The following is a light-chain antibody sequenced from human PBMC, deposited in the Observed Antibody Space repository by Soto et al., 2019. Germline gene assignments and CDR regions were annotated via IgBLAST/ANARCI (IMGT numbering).Light chain of an antibody. CDR1: SSDVGGYNY. CDR3: SSYTSSSTRV. Sequence: QSALTQPASVSGSPGQSITISCTGTSSDVGGYNYVSWYQQHPGKAPKLMIYEVSNRPSGGSNRFSGSKSGNTASLTISGRQDEDEADYYCSSYTSSSTRVFGGGTKLTVL. J-gene: IGLJ3*02. V-gene: IGLV2-14*01. CDR2: EVS.